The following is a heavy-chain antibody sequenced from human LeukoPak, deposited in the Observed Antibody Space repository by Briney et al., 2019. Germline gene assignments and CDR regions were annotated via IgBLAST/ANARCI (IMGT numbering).Heavy chain of an antibody. D-gene: IGHD6-13*01. CDR3: AKDLSYSSNYFDY. V-gene: IGHV3-23*01. Sequence: GGSLRLSCAASGFTFSSYXXXXXRXAPGXXRXXXXXISGSGGTTYYSDSVNGPFTTSRDNSKNTLYLQMNGLRAKYTAVYYCAKDLSYSSNYFDYWGQGTLVTVSS. CDR1: GFTFSSYX. J-gene: IGHJ4*02. CDR2: ISGSGGTT.